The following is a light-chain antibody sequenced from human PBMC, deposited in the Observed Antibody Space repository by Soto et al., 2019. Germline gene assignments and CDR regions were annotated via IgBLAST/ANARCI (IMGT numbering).Light chain of an antibody. Sequence: QSAMTEAACGSGSRGQSITISCTGTSSDVRNYKLVSWYQHHPGKAPQLMIYDDNKRPSGVSNRFSGSKSGNTASLTIYDLQADDEADYHCCSYAGRSAYVFGTGTKVTVL. J-gene: IGLJ1*01. CDR3: CSYAGRSAYV. CDR2: DDN. V-gene: IGLV2-23*01. CDR1: SSDVRNYKL.